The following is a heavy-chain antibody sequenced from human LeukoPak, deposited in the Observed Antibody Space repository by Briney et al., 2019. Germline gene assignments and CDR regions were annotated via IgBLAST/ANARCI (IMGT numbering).Heavy chain of an antibody. D-gene: IGHD6-13*01. CDR2: IWYDGSNK. V-gene: IGHV3-33*01. CDR3: ATWQLDY. J-gene: IGHJ4*02. Sequence: GGSLRLPCAASGFTFSSYDMHWVRQAPGKGLEWVSVIWYDGSNKYYADSVKGRFTISRDNSKNTLFLQINSLRAEDTAVYYCATWQLDYWGQGILVTVSS. CDR1: GFTFSSYD.